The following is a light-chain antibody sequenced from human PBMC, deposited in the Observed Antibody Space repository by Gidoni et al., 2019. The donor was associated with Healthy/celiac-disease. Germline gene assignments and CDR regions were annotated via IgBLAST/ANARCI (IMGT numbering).Light chain of an antibody. CDR2: GAS. V-gene: IGKV3-20*01. CDR3: QQYGSSGLT. CDR1: QSVSSSY. J-gene: IGKJ4*01. Sequence: EIVLTQSPGTLSLSPGERATLSCRASQSVSSSYLAWYQQKPGPAPRLLSYGASSRATGIPDRFSGSGSGTDFTLTISRLEPEDFAVYYCQQYGSSGLTFGGGTKVEIK.